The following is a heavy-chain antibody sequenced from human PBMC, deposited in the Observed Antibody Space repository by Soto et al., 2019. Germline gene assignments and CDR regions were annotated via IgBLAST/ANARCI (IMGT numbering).Heavy chain of an antibody. J-gene: IGHJ6*02. Sequence: GESLKISCKGSGYSFTSYWINWVRQMPWNGLEWMGIIYPGDSDTRYSPSFQGQVTISADKSIDTAYLQWRSLKASDTAVYYCARHHGSPGSYFGLDVWGQGTTVTVSS. V-gene: IGHV5-51*01. CDR1: GYSFTSYW. CDR2: IYPGDSDT. D-gene: IGHD6-13*01. CDR3: ARHHGSPGSYFGLDV.